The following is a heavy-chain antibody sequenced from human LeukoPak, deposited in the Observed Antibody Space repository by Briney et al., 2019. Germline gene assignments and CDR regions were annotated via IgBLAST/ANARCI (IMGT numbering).Heavy chain of an antibody. Sequence: QPGGSLRLSCAASGFSVSSSYMSWVRQAPGKGLEWVAVLSYDGSNKYYADSVKGRFTISRDNSKNTLYLQMNSLRAEDTAVYYCARDSVVTMVRGVFDYWGQGTLVTVSS. V-gene: IGHV3-30-3*01. CDR1: GFSVSSSY. CDR3: ARDSVVTMVRGVFDY. J-gene: IGHJ4*02. CDR2: LSYDGSNK. D-gene: IGHD3-10*01.